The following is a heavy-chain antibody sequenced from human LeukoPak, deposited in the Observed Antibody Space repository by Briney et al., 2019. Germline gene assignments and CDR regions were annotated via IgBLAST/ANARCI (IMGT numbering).Heavy chain of an antibody. J-gene: IGHJ4*02. Sequence: GGSLRLSCAASGFTFSSYAMSWVRQAPGKGLEWVSAISGIGGSTYYADSVKGRFTISRDNAKNSLFLQMDSLRAEDMGVYYCAREGFAARCDWGQGTLVTVSS. CDR1: GFTFSSYA. CDR3: AREGFAARCD. D-gene: IGHD6-6*01. V-gene: IGHV3-23*01. CDR2: ISGIGGST.